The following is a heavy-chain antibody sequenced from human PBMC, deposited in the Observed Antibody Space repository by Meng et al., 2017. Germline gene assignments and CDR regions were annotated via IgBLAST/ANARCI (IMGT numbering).Heavy chain of an antibody. Sequence: GESLKISCTGSGYSFTSYWIGWVRQTPGKGLEWMGIIYPGDCDTRYSPSFQGQVTISADKSISTAYLQWSSLKASDTAMYYCAGSRGDYSRGGYFDYWGQGTLVTVSS. J-gene: IGHJ4*02. CDR2: IYPGDCDT. V-gene: IGHV5-51*01. CDR3: AGSRGDYSRGGYFDY. CDR1: GYSFTSYW. D-gene: IGHD4-17*01.